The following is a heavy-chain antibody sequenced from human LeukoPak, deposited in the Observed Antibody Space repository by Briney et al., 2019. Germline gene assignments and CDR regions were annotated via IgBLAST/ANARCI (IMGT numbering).Heavy chain of an antibody. CDR2: INSDGSST. V-gene: IGHV3-74*01. J-gene: IGHJ4*02. CDR3: ARGSIAAALFDC. D-gene: IGHD6-13*01. CDR1: GFTFSSNW. Sequence: GGSLRLSCAASGFTFSSNWMHWVRQAPGKGLVWVSRINSDGSSTSYTDPVKGRFTISRDNAKNTLDLQMNSLRAEDTAVYYCARGSIAAALFDCWGQGTLVTVSS.